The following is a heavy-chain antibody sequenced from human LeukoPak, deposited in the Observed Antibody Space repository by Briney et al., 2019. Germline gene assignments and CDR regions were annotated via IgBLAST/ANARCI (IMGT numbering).Heavy chain of an antibody. CDR3: ARDYYDSSGYYYGDAFDI. V-gene: IGHV4-59*01. D-gene: IGHD3-22*01. CDR2: IYYSGST. CDR1: GGSISSYY. J-gene: IGHJ3*02. Sequence: SETLSLTCTVSGGSISSYYWSWIRQPPGKGLEWIGGIYYSGSTHYNPSLTSRVTISVDTSKNQFSLKLSSVTAADTAVYYCARDYYDSSGYYYGDAFDIWGQGTMVTVSS.